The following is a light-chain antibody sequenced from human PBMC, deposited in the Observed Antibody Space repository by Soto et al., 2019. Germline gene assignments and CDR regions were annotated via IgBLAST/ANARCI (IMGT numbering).Light chain of an antibody. CDR1: SSDVGGYNY. CDR3: SSFAGGGNPVL. J-gene: IGLJ2*01. CDR2: EVT. Sequence: QSVLTQPPSASGSLGQSVTISCTGTSSDVGGYNYVSWHQQHPGKAPKLMIYEVTKRPSGVPDRFSGSKSGNTASLTVSGLQAEDEADYYCSSFAGGGNPVLFGGGTKSPS. V-gene: IGLV2-8*01.